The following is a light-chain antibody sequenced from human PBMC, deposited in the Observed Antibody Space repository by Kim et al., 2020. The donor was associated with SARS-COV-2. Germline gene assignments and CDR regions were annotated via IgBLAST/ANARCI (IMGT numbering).Light chain of an antibody. CDR3: AAWDDSLSGHWV. Sequence: QRVTISCSGSSTNIGSNYVYWYQQLPGTAPKLLIYRNNQRPSGGPDRFSGSKSGTAASLAISGLRSEDEADYYCAAWDDSLSGHWVFGGGTKLTVL. CDR1: STNIGSNY. CDR2: RNN. J-gene: IGLJ3*02. V-gene: IGLV1-47*01.